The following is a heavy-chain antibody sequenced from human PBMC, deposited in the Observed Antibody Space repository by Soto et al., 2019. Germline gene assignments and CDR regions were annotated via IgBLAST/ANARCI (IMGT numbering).Heavy chain of an antibody. D-gene: IGHD4-17*01. Sequence: QVQLVQSGAEVKKPGASVKVSCKASGYTFTSYGISWVRQAPGQGLEWMGWISAYNGNTNYAQKLQGRVTMTTDTSTRTANMELRSLGSDDAAVYYCARDRRYGASWFDPWGQGTLVTVSS. CDR2: ISAYNGNT. CDR1: GYTFTSYG. V-gene: IGHV1-18*01. J-gene: IGHJ5*02. CDR3: ARDRRYGASWFDP.